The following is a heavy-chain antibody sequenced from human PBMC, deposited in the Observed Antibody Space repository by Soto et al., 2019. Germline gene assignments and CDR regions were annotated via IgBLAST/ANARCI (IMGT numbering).Heavy chain of an antibody. V-gene: IGHV3-21*01. J-gene: IGHJ6*03. D-gene: IGHD1-7*01. CDR1: GFTFSSYS. Sequence: EVQLVESGGGLVKPGGSLRLSCAASGFTFSSYSMNWVRQAPGKGLEWVSSISSSSSYIYYADSVKGRFTISRDNAKNSLYLQMNSLRAEDTAVYYCARVLELLRYYYYYMDVWGKGTTVTVSS. CDR2: ISSSSSYI. CDR3: ARVLELLRYYYYYMDV.